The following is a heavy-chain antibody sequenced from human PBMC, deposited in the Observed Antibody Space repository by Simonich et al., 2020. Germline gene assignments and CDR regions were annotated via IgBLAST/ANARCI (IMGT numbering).Heavy chain of an antibody. CDR3: ARHYYGDYYFDY. CDR2: ISSIVMTI. Sequence: EVQLVESGGGLVQPGGSLRLSCAASGFTFSSDDMNWVRQAPRTGLDLFSYISSIVMTIDYAYALKDLFTISRDNAKNSLYLQMNSLRAEDTAFYYCARHYYGDYYFDYWGQGTLVTVSS. V-gene: IGHV3-48*03. J-gene: IGHJ4*02. CDR1: GFTFSSDD. D-gene: IGHD4-17*01.